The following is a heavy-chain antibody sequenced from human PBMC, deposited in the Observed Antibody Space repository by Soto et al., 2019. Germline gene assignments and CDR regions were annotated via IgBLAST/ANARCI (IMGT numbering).Heavy chain of an antibody. J-gene: IGHJ4*02. CDR3: VSDSGAYLSCS. CDR2: IVPIYRTT. Sequence: SVKVSCKASGGTFSSYRINWVRQAPGQGLEWVGGIVPIYRTTDYAQKFQGRVTITADESARTSYMELRSLKSQDTAVYYCVSDSGAYLSCSWGPGTRVTVSS. D-gene: IGHD2-2*01. V-gene: IGHV1-69*13. CDR1: GGTFSSYR.